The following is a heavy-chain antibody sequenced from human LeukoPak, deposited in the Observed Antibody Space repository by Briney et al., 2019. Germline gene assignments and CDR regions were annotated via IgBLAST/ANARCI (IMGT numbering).Heavy chain of an antibody. D-gene: IGHD4-11*01. CDR2: IYSGGSST. V-gene: IGHV3-74*01. CDR3: ARAYDYSNYGPNWFDP. Sequence: GGSLRLSCAASGFTFSSYWMHWVRHAPGKGLVWVSHIYSGGSSTSYADSVKGRFTISRDNAKNTLYLQMDSLRAEDTAVYYCARAYDYSNYGPNWFDPWGQGTLVTVSS. CDR1: GFTFSSYW. J-gene: IGHJ5*02.